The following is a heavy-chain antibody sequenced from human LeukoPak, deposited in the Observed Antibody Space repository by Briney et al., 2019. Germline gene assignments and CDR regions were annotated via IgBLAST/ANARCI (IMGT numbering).Heavy chain of an antibody. CDR3: AALWFGETDY. D-gene: IGHD3-10*01. CDR2: IYSGGST. Sequence: GGSLRLSWAASGFTVSSNYMSWVRQAPGKGLEWVSVIYSGGSTYYADSVKGRFTISRDNSKNTLYLQMNSLRAEDTAVYYCAALWFGETDYWGQGTLVTVSS. V-gene: IGHV3-53*01. J-gene: IGHJ4*02. CDR1: GFTVSSNY.